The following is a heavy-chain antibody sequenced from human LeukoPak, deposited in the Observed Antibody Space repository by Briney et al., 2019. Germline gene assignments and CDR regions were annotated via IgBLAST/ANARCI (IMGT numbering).Heavy chain of an antibody. V-gene: IGHV4-59*01. CDR3: ARAMGYDILTGYYAHFDY. CDR1: GGSISSYY. CDR2: IYYSGST. Sequence: PSETLSLTCTVSGGSISSYYWSWIRQPPGKGLEWIGYIYYSGSTNYNPSLESRVTISVDTSKNQFSLKLSSVTAADTAVYYCARAMGYDILTGYYAHFDYWGQGTLVTVSS. D-gene: IGHD3-9*01. J-gene: IGHJ4*02.